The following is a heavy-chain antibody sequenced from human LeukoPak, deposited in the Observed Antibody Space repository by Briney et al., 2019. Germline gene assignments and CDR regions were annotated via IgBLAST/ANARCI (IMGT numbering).Heavy chain of an antibody. V-gene: IGHV3-21*01. CDR2: ISSSSSYI. CDR3: ARDFTRYDFWRGEFASY. J-gene: IGHJ4*02. CDR1: GFTFSSYS. Sequence: KPGGSLRLSCAASGFTFSSYSMNWVRQAPGKGLEWVSSISSSSSYIYYADSVKGRFTISRDNAKNSLYLQMNSLRAEDKAVYNCARDFTRYDFWRGEFASYWGQGTLGTVSS. D-gene: IGHD3-3*01.